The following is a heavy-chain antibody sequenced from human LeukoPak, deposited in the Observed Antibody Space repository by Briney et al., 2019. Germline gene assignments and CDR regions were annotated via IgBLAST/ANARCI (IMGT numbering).Heavy chain of an antibody. CDR1: GFTFSSYA. V-gene: IGHV3-23*01. CDR2: ISGSGGST. D-gene: IGHD5-18*01. CDR3: AKAWGIQLWTYFDY. Sequence: PGGSLRLSCAASGFTFSSYAMGWVRQAPGKGLEWVSAISGSGGSTYYADSVKGRFTISRDNSKNTLYLQMNSLRAEDTAVYYCAKAWGIQLWTYFDYWGQGTLVTVSS. J-gene: IGHJ4*02.